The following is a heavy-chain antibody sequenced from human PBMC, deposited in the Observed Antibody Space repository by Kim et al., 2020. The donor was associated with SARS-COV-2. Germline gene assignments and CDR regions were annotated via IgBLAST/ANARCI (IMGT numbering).Heavy chain of an antibody. CDR2: SIT. J-gene: IGHJ6*02. CDR3: ARDRYYTVDV. V-gene: IGHV3-74*01. Sequence: SITTYADSVKGRFTISRDNADNRLYLQMNSLRAEDRAVYYCARDRYYTVDVWGQGTTVTVSS.